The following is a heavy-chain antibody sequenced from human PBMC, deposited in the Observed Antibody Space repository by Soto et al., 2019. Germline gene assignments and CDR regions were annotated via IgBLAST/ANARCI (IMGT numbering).Heavy chain of an antibody. CDR1: GGSFSGYY. Sequence: SETLSLTCAVYGGSFSGYYWSWIRQPPGKGLEWIGEINHSGSTNYNPSLKSRVTISVDTSKNQFSLKLSSVTAADTAVYYCARGHNIVVVPAATYNWFDPWGQGTLVTVSS. J-gene: IGHJ5*02. CDR3: ARGHNIVVVPAATYNWFDP. CDR2: INHSGST. V-gene: IGHV4-34*01. D-gene: IGHD2-2*01.